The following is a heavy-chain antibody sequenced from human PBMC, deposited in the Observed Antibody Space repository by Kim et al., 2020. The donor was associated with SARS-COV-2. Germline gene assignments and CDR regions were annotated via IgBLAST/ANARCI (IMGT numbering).Heavy chain of an antibody. Sequence: GGSLRLSCTGSGFTFRTYTMNWVRLPPGRGLEWVSSISGGSSLIDYADSVRGRFTISRDNSKNSVYLQMDNLRAEDSALYYCARDSSGFNWGQGTLVNV. CDR1: GFTFRTYT. CDR2: ISGGSSLI. CDR3: ARDSSGFN. V-gene: IGHV3-21*01. D-gene: IGHD6-19*01. J-gene: IGHJ4*02.